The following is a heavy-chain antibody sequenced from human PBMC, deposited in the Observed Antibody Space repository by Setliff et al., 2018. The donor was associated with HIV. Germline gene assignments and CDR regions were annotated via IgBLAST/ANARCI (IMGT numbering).Heavy chain of an antibody. CDR1: GFTFSNYE. V-gene: IGHV3-48*03. Sequence: GGSLRLSCAASGFTFSNYEMNWVRQAPGKGLEWVSYISSSGATIYYADSVKGRFTISRDNSKSTLYLQMNSLRPEDRAVYYCATTHHYARSGYGGVSTDSWGQGTLVTVSS. CDR2: ISSSGATI. J-gene: IGHJ4*02. D-gene: IGHD3-22*01. CDR3: ATTHHYARSGYGGVSTDS.